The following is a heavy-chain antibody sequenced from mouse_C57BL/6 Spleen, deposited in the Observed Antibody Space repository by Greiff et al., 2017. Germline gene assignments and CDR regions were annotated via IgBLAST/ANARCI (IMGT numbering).Heavy chain of an antibody. CDR1: GYAFSSYW. D-gene: IGHD3-2*02. CDR3: ARSGDSAGPAWLAD. J-gene: IGHJ3*01. V-gene: IGHV1-80*01. CDR2: IYPGDGAT. Sequence: QVQLQQSGAELVKPGASVKISCKASGYAFSSYWMNWVKQRPGKGLEWIGQIYPGDGATNYNGKFKGKAPLTADKSSRTANMQLSSLTSEDSAVDFGARSGDSAGPAWLADWGQGTLVTVAA.